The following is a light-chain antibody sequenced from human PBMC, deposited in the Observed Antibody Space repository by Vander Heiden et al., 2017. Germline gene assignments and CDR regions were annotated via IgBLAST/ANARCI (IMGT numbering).Light chain of an antibody. CDR3: QHDNSWPPDT. V-gene: IGKV3-15*01. Sequence: EIVMSQSPAPLSVSPGARATLSCRASQSVSSYLAWYQQKPGQAPKLLIYGASTRATGIPARFSGSGYGTEFTLTISSRQSEDFAVYYCQHDNSWPPDTFGGGTKVEIK. CDR2: GAS. J-gene: IGKJ4*01. CDR1: QSVSSY.